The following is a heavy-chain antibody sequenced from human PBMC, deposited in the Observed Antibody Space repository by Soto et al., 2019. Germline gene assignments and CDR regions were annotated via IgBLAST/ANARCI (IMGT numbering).Heavy chain of an antibody. CDR2: ISAYNVNT. J-gene: IGHJ5*02. CDR1: GYTFTSYG. Sequence: QVQLVQSGAEVKKPGASVKVSCKASGYTFTSYGIIWVRQAPGQGIDWMGWISAYNVNTNYAQKLQGRVTMTTDTAKSTAYMELRSLRSDDTAVYYCARDRSVVAAGRAWFDLWGQGTLVTVSS. CDR3: ARDRSVVAAGRAWFDL. D-gene: IGHD2-15*01. V-gene: IGHV1-18*04.